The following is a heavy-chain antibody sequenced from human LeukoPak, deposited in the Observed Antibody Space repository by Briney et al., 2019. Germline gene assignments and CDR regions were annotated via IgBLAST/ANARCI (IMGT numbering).Heavy chain of an antibody. V-gene: IGHV3-23*01. CDR1: GFTFRSHA. Sequence: PGGSLRLSCVGSGFTFRSHAMSWVRQAPEKGLEFVSGIYENGGTAYYADSVKGRFTISRDNSKDTLSLQMNSLSREDTAIYYCVRRGGSDGWGAFDIWGQGTVVTVSS. CDR3: VRRGGSDGWGAFDI. J-gene: IGHJ3*02. CDR2: IYENGGTA. D-gene: IGHD5-24*01.